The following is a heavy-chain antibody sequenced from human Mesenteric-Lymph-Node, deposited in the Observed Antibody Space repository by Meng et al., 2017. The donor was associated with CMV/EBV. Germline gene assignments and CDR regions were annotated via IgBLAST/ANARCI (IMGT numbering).Heavy chain of an antibody. V-gene: IGHV1-8*02. CDR2: MNPNNGDT. CDR1: GYTFTSND. CDR3: ARGGGYNNLDY. J-gene: IGHJ4*02. Sequence: ASVKVSCKASGYTFTSNDIHWVRQAPGQGLDWMGWMNPNNGDTGYAQKFRGRVTMTRDTSISTAYMELSRLRSEDTAVYYCARGGGYNNLDYWGQGTLVTVSS. D-gene: IGHD5-24*01.